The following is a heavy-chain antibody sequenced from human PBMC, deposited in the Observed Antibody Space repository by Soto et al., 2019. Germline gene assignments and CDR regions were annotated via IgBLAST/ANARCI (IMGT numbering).Heavy chain of an antibody. CDR3: ARGRTLRNVYYYGMAV. J-gene: IGHJ6*02. V-gene: IGHV1-69*01. D-gene: IGHD3-16*01. CDR1: GGTFISYD. CDR2: IIPMFGTA. Sequence: VQLVKSGAEVKKPGSSVKVSCKAAGGTFISYDVSWVRRAPGQGLEWMGGIIPMFGTAKSAQKFQGRVTITEDESMSTIYMELSSLRSEDTDVYYCARGRTLRNVYYYGMAVWGQGTTVTVSS.